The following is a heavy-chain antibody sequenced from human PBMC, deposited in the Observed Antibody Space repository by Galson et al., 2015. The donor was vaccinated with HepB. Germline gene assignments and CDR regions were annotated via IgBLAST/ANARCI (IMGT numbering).Heavy chain of an antibody. CDR2: IIPIFGTA. J-gene: IGHJ6*03. CDR3: ARGRRNYGPYYYYMDV. CDR1: GGTFSSYA. V-gene: IGHV1-69*13. D-gene: IGHD1-7*01. Sequence: SVKVSCKASGGTFSSYAISWVRQAPGQGLEWMGGIIPIFGTANYAQKFQGRVTITADESTSTAYMELSSLRSEDTAVYYCARGRRNYGPYYYYMDVWGKGTTVTVSS.